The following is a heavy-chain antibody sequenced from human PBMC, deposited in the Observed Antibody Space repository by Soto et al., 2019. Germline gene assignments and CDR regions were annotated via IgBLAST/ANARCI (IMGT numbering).Heavy chain of an antibody. V-gene: IGHV3-49*03. CDR3: TREPTYSNYVPFDY. CDR1: GFTFGDYA. Sequence: GGSLRLSCTASGFTFGDYAMSWFRQAPGKGLEWVGFIRSKAYGGTTEYAASVKGRFTISRDDSKSIAYLQMNSLKTEDTAVYYCTREPTYSNYVPFDYWGQGTLVTVSS. CDR2: IRSKAYGGTT. D-gene: IGHD4-4*01. J-gene: IGHJ4*02.